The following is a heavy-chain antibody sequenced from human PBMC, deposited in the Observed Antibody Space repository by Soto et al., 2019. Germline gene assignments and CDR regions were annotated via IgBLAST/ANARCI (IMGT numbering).Heavy chain of an antibody. D-gene: IGHD4-17*01. J-gene: IGHJ4*02. Sequence: QVQLQESGPGLVKPSETLSLTCTVSGGSISSYYWSWIRQPPGKGLEWIGYVYYSGSTNCNPSLKSRVTISVDTSKNQFSLKLSSVTAADTAVYYCARRYGRYFDYWGQGTLVTVSS. CDR2: VYYSGST. V-gene: IGHV4-59*08. CDR1: GGSISSYY. CDR3: ARRYGRYFDY.